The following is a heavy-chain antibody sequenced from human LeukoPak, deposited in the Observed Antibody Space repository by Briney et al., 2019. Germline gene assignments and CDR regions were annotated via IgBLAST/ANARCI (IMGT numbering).Heavy chain of an antibody. V-gene: IGHV4-39*01. D-gene: IGHD3-10*01. Sequence: SETLSLTCTVSGGSVSSSSYYWGWIRQPPGKGLEWIGSIYYSGSTYYNPSLKSRVTISVDTSKNQFSLKLSSVTAADTAVYYCARVSGGNWFDPWGQGTLVTVSS. J-gene: IGHJ5*02. CDR1: GGSVSSSSYY. CDR3: ARVSGGNWFDP. CDR2: IYYSGST.